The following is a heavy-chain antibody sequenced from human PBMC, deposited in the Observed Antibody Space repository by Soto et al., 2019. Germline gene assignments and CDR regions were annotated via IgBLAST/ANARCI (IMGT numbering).Heavy chain of an antibody. CDR1: GFTFSSYA. Sequence: WGSLRLSCAASGFTFSSYAISFVRQSPFKWLEWVSAISGSGGSTYYADSVKGRFTISRDNSKNTLYLQMNSLRAEDTAVYYCAKGIATVVVPAAIGGMDVWGQGTTVTVSS. CDR2: ISGSGGST. D-gene: IGHD2-2*01. J-gene: IGHJ6*02. CDR3: AKGIATVVVPAAIGGMDV. V-gene: IGHV3-23*01.